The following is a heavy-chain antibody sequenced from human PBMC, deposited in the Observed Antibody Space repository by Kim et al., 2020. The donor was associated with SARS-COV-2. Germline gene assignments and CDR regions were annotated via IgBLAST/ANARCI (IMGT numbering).Heavy chain of an antibody. V-gene: IGHV1-8*01. D-gene: IGHD3-3*01. J-gene: IGHJ6*03. Sequence: ASVKVSCKASGYTFTSYDINWVRQATGQGLEWMGWMNPNSGNTGYAQKFQGRVTMTRNTSISTADMELSSLRAEDTAVCYCASGPTYDFWSGYYLPDSSYYYMAVWGKGTTVTVSS. CDR1: GYTFTSYD. CDR3: ASGPTYDFWSGYYLPDSSYYYMAV. CDR2: MNPNSGNT.